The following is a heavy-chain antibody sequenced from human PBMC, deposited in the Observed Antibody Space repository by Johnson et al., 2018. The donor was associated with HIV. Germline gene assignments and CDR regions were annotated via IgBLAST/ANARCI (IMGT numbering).Heavy chain of an antibody. V-gene: IGHV3-11*04. CDR2: ISSSGSTI. J-gene: IGHJ3*02. CDR3: ARAAYCGGDCYSGSRLDAFDI. Sequence: VQLVESGGGLVKPGGSLRLSCAASGFTFSDYYMSWIRQAPGKGLEWVSYISSSGSTIYYADSMKGRVTISRDNAKNSLYLQMNSLRAEDTAVYYCARAAYCGGDCYSGSRLDAFDIWGQGTMVTVSA. CDR1: GFTFSDYY. D-gene: IGHD2-21*02.